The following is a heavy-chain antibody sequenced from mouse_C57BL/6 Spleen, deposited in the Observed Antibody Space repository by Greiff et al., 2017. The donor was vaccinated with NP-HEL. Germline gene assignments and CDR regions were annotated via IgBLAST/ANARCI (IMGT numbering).Heavy chain of an antibody. V-gene: IGHV1-55*01. Sequence: QVQLQQPGAELVKPGASVKMSCKASGYTFTSYWITWVKQRPGQGLEWIGDIYPGSGSTNYNEKFKSKATLTVDTSSSTAYMQISSLTSEDSAVFYCARSGAQATYYFDYWGQGTTLTVSS. J-gene: IGHJ2*01. CDR1: GYTFTSYW. CDR3: ARSGAQATYYFDY. D-gene: IGHD3-2*02. CDR2: IYPGSGST.